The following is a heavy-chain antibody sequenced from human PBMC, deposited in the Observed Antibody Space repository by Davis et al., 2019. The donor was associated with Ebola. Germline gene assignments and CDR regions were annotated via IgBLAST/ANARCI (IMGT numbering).Heavy chain of an antibody. J-gene: IGHJ2*01. CDR1: GGSVSSGSYY. Sequence: MPSETLSLTCPVSGGSVSSGSYYWSWIRQPPGTGLEWIGYIYYSGSTNYNPSLKSRVTISVDTSKNQFSLKLSSVTAADTAVYFCARSPITISGVLVPLYWFFDLWGRGTLVTVSS. CDR3: ARSPITISGVLVPLYWFFDL. V-gene: IGHV4-61*01. D-gene: IGHD3-3*01. CDR2: IYYSGST.